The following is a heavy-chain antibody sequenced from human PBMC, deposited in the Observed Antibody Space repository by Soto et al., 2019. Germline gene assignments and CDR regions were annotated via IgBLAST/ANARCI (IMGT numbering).Heavy chain of an antibody. D-gene: IGHD6-19*01. CDR2: IYHSRST. V-gene: IGHV4-4*02. J-gene: IGHJ4*02. Sequence: QVQLQESGPGLVKPSGTLSLTCAVSGGSISSSNWWSWARQPPGKGLEWIGEIYHSRSTNYNPALRSRVTVSVDKSRNQCSLKLSSGTAADTAVYYCARERFGDGWVSVDYWGQGTLVTGSS. CDR1: GGSISSSNW. CDR3: ARERFGDGWVSVDY.